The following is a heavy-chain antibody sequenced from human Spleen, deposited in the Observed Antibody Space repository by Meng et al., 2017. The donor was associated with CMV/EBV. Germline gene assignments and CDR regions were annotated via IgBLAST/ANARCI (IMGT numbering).Heavy chain of an antibody. Sequence: GSLRLSCAVYGGSVSGFYWSWIRQPPGKRLEWIGEINHSGSTNYNPSLKSRVTISVDTSKNQFSLNLNSVTATDTAMYYCARLNRNKTVWGQGTLVTVSS. D-gene: IGHD2/OR15-2a*01. V-gene: IGHV4-34*01. CDR2: INHSGST. CDR3: ARLNRNKTV. J-gene: IGHJ4*02. CDR1: GGSVSGFY.